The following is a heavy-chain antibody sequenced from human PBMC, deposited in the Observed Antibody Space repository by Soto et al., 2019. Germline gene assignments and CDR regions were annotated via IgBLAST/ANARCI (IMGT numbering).Heavy chain of an antibody. CDR1: GFTFDDYA. D-gene: IGHD6-13*01. CDR2: ISWNSGSI. J-gene: IGHJ3*02. CDR3: AKDQMDSSSPHGAFDI. Sequence: GGSLRLSCAASGFTFDDYAMQWVRQAPGKGLEWVSGISWNSGSIGYANSVKGRFTISRDNAKNSLYLQMNSLRAEDTALYYCAKDQMDSSSPHGAFDIWGQGTMVTVSS. V-gene: IGHV3-9*01.